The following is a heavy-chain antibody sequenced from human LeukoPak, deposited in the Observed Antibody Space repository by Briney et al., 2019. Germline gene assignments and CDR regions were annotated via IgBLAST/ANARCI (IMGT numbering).Heavy chain of an antibody. J-gene: IGHJ4*02. CDR2: IGDSGGST. Sequence: GGSLRLSCSASGFTFSSYAMSWFRQAPGKGLEWVSGIGDSGGSTDYADSVKGRFTISRDNSKNTLYLQMNSLRAEDTAVYYCATKYFDSSGYYGYWGQGTLVTVSS. CDR3: ATKYFDSSGYYGY. CDR1: GFTFSSYA. V-gene: IGHV3-23*01. D-gene: IGHD3-22*01.